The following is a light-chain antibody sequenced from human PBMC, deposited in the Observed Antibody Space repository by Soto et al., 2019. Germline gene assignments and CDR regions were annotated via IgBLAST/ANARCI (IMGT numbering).Light chain of an antibody. Sequence: EIVLTQSPGALSLSPGERATLSCRASQRITNNFLAWFQQKPGLAPRLLIHGASTRASGVTGRFSGGGSGTYFVLTISRLEPEDCAVYYCQQYGRSTFTFGQGTKLQIK. V-gene: IGKV3-20*01. CDR3: QQYGRSTFT. J-gene: IGKJ2*01. CDR1: QRITNNF. CDR2: GAS.